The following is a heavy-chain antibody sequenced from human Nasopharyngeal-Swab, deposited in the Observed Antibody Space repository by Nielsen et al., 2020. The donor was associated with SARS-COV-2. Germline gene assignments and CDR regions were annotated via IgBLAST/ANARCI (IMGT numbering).Heavy chain of an antibody. V-gene: IGHV3-53*04. Sequence: WIRQPPGKGLEWVSVIYSGGSTYYADSVKGRFTISRHNSKNTLYLQMNSLRAEDTAVYYCARGGNIDALDIWGQGTMVTVSS. CDR3: ARGGNIDALDI. D-gene: IGHD1-14*01. J-gene: IGHJ3*02. CDR2: IYSGGST.